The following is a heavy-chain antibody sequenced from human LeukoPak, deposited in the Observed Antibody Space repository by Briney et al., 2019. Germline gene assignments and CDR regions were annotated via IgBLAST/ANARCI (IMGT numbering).Heavy chain of an antibody. J-gene: IGHJ4*02. CDR3: AKDADGSGSLGDY. D-gene: IGHD3-10*01. CDR1: GFTFSSYG. CDR2: ISYDGSNK. Sequence: GGSLRLSCAASGFTFSSYGMHWVRQAPGKGLEWVAVISYDGSNKYYADSVKGRFTISRDNSKNTLYLQMNSLRAEDTAVYYCAKDADGSGSLGDYWGQGTLVTVSS. V-gene: IGHV3-30*18.